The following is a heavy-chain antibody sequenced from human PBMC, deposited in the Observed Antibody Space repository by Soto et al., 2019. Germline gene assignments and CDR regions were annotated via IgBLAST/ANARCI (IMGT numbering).Heavy chain of an antibody. V-gene: IGHV3-30-3*01. D-gene: IGHD3-3*01. J-gene: IGHJ3*02. Sequence: AGGSLRLSCAASGFTFSSYAMHWVRQAPGKGLVWVAGISYDGSDKYYADSVKGRFTISRDNSKNTLYLQMNSLRAEDTAVYYYAREGGEAYYDFWSGYRSDAFDIWGKGTMVTV. CDR1: GFTFSSYA. CDR2: ISYDGSDK. CDR3: AREGGEAYYDFWSGYRSDAFDI.